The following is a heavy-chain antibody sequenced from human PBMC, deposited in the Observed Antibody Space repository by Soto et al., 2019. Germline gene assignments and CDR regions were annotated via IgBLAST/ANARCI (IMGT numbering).Heavy chain of an antibody. Sequence: SETLSLTCTVSGGSISSSYWGCIRPPPCKGLEWIGYIYYSGSTNYNPSLKSRLTISVDTSKNQSSLKLSSVTAADTAVYYCARDLQYSSSWWFDPWGQGTLVTVSS. V-gene: IGHV4-59*01. J-gene: IGHJ5*02. D-gene: IGHD6-6*01. CDR1: GGSISSSY. CDR2: IYYSGST. CDR3: ARDLQYSSSWWFDP.